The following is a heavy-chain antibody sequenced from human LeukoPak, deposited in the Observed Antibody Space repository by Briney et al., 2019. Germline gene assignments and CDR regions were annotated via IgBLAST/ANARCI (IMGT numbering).Heavy chain of an antibody. D-gene: IGHD2/OR15-2a*01. Sequence: PGGSLRLSCGDSTFNFSDYGMHWVRQAPGKGLEWVSSISSSSSYIYYADSVKGRFTISRDNAKNSLYLQMNSLRAEDTAVYYCARAGLLSPYYMDVWGKGTTVTVSS. CDR3: ARAGLLSPYYMDV. CDR2: ISSSSSYI. J-gene: IGHJ6*03. V-gene: IGHV3-21*01. CDR1: TFNFSDYG.